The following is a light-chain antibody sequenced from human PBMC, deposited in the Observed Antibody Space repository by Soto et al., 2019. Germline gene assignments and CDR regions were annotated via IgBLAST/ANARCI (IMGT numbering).Light chain of an antibody. CDR2: GAS. V-gene: IGKV3-20*01. CDR3: QQYGSSPRT. Sequence: EIVLTQSPGTLSITPGERATLSCRASQSVSNNYLAWYQQKPGQAPRLLIYGASNRATGIPDRFSGSGSGTDFTLTISRLEPEDFAVYYCQQYGSSPRTFGQGTKVDIK. J-gene: IGKJ1*01. CDR1: QSVSNNY.